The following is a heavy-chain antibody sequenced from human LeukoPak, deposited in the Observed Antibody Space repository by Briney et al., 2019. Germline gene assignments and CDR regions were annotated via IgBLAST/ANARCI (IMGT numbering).Heavy chain of an antibody. CDR3: ARVRSRNSPGAFDI. CDR1: GFTFSSYW. CDR2: IKQDGSEK. D-gene: IGHD1-14*01. V-gene: IGHV3-7*01. J-gene: IGHJ3*02. Sequence: GGSLRLSCAASGFTFSSYWMSWVRQAPGKGLEWVANIKQDGSEKYYVDSVKGRFTISRDNAKNSLYLQMNSLRAEDTAVYYCARVRSRNSPGAFDIWAKGQWSPSLQ.